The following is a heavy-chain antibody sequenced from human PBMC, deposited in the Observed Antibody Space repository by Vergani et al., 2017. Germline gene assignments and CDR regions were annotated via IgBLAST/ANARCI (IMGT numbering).Heavy chain of an antibody. Sequence: QVRLQESGPGLVKPSETLSLTCSVSGGSMSGYYWSWIRQPPGKELEWIGEINHRGSTNYNPSLKSRVTISVHTSKNQFSLKLSSVTAADTAVYYCAGGWLQRGSVTYYDPLYYYYGMDVWGQGTTVTVSS. CDR3: AGGWLQRGSVTYYDPLYYYYGMDV. J-gene: IGHJ6*02. CDR2: INHRGST. D-gene: IGHD3-10*01. CDR1: GGSMSGYY. V-gene: IGHV4-59*12.